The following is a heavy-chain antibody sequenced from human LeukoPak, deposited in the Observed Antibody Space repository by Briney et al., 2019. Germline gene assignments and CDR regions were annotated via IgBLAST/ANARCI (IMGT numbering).Heavy chain of an antibody. D-gene: IGHD4-17*01. CDR3: ARDDKLGADYGDYGILDY. J-gene: IGHJ4*02. V-gene: IGHV3-30*02. Sequence: GGSLRLSCAASGFTFSSYGMHWVRQAPGKGLEWVAFIRYDGSNKYYADSVKGRFTISRDNSKNTLYLQMNSLRAEDTAVYYCARDDKLGADYGDYGILDYWGQGTLVTVSS. CDR1: GFTFSSYG. CDR2: IRYDGSNK.